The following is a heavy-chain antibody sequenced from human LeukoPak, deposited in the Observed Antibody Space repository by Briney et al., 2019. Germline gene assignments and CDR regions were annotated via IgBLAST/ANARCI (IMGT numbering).Heavy chain of an antibody. J-gene: IGHJ4*02. D-gene: IGHD3-10*01. Sequence: PSETLSLTCTVSGGSISSSSYYWGWIRQPPGKGLEWIGSIYYSGSTYYNPSLKSRVTISVDTSKNQFSLKLSSVTAADTAVYYCAKPPEIWFDYYFDYWGQGTLVTVSS. CDR3: AKPPEIWFDYYFDY. CDR1: GGSISSSSYY. V-gene: IGHV4-39*01. CDR2: IYYSGST.